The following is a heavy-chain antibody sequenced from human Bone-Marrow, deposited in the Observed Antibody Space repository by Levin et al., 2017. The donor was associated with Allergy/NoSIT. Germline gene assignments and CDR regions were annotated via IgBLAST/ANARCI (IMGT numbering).Heavy chain of an antibody. CDR3: AREGRLSSSWSYYYGMDV. CDR2: IYYSGST. V-gene: IGHV4-59*01. CDR1: GGSISSYY. J-gene: IGHJ6*02. Sequence: SETLSLTCTVSGGSISSYYWSWIRQPPGKGLEWIGYIYYSGSTNYNPSLKSRVTISVDTSKNQFSLKLSSVTAADTAVYYCAREGRLSSSWSYYYGMDVWGQGTTVTVSS. D-gene: IGHD6-13*01.